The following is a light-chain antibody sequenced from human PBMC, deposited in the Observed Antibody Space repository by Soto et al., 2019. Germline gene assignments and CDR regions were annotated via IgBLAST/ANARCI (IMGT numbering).Light chain of an antibody. CDR3: SSYTSSSTLVV. Sequence: QSVLTQPASVSGSPGQSITISCTGTSSDVGGYNYVSWSQQHPGKAPKLMIYDVSNRPSGVSNRFSGSKSGNTASLTISGLQAEDEADYYGSSYTSSSTLVVFGTGTKVTVL. CDR2: DVS. CDR1: SSDVGGYNY. V-gene: IGLV2-14*01. J-gene: IGLJ1*01.